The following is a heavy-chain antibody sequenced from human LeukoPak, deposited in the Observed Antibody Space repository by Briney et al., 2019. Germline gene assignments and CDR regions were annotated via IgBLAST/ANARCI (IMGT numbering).Heavy chain of an antibody. Sequence: SETLSLTCAVYGGSLSGYYWSWIRQPPGKGLEWIGEINHSGSTNYNPSLKSRVNISVDTSKNQFSLKLSSVTAADTAVYYCARAHTTVTTDFDYWGQGTLVTVSS. J-gene: IGHJ4*02. CDR1: GGSLSGYY. CDR2: INHSGST. V-gene: IGHV4-34*01. D-gene: IGHD4-17*01. CDR3: ARAHTTVTTDFDY.